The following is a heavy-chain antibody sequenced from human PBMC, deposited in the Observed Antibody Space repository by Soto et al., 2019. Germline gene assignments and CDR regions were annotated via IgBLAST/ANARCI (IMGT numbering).Heavy chain of an antibody. Sequence: GASVKVSCKASGYTFTSYGISWVRQAPGQGLEWMGWISAYNGNTNYAQKLQGRVTMTTDTSTSTAYMELRSLRSDDTAVYCCATDNTIFGGPRVSFDYWGQGTLVTVSS. J-gene: IGHJ4*02. D-gene: IGHD3-3*01. V-gene: IGHV1-18*01. CDR3: ATDNTIFGGPRVSFDY. CDR2: ISAYNGNT. CDR1: GYTFTSYG.